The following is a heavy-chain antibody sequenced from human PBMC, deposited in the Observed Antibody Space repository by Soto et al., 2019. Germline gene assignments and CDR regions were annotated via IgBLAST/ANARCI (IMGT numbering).Heavy chain of an antibody. Sequence: GESLRISCKGSGYRLTSYWISGVRQMPGKGLEWMGRIDPSDSYTNYSPSFQGHVTISADKSISTAYLQWSSLKASDTAMYYCARHVDSSSSHFDYWCQGTLVTVS. J-gene: IGHJ4*02. CDR3: ARHVDSSSSHFDY. D-gene: IGHD6-6*01. V-gene: IGHV5-10-1*01. CDR1: GYRLTSYW. CDR2: IDPSDSYT.